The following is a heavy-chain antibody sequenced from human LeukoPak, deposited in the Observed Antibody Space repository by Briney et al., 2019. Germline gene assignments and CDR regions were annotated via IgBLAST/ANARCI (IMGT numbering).Heavy chain of an antibody. CDR2: MNPNSGNT. J-gene: IGHJ6*02. Sequence: ASVKVSCKASGYTFTSYDINWVRQATGRGLEWMGWMNPNSGNTGYAQKFQGRVTMTRNTSISTAYMELSSLRSEDTAVYYCARTHYYYYGMDVWGQGTTVTVSS. V-gene: IGHV1-8*01. CDR3: ARTHYYYYGMDV. CDR1: GYTFTSYD.